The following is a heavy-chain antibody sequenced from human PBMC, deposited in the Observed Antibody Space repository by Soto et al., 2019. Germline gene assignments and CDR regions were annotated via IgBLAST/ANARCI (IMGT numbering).Heavy chain of an antibody. V-gene: IGHV4-34*01. CDR2: INHSGST. Sequence: KPSETLSLTCAVYGGSFSGYYWSWIRQPPGKGLEWIGEINHSGSTNYNPSLKSRVTISVDTSKNQFSLKLSSVTAADTAVYYCARAPTTVDTRWFDPWGQGTLVTVSS. CDR3: ARAPTTVDTRWFDP. J-gene: IGHJ5*02. CDR1: GGSFSGYY. D-gene: IGHD4-17*01.